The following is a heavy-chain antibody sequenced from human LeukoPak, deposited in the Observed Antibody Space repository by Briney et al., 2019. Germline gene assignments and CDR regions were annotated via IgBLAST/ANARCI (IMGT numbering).Heavy chain of an antibody. CDR3: AKVRGVGYYDFWSGYSTGPFDY. V-gene: IGHV3-53*01. J-gene: IGHJ4*02. D-gene: IGHD3-3*01. CDR2: IYSGGST. Sequence: GGSLRLSCAASGFTVSSNYMSWVCQAPGKGLEWVSVIYSGGSTYYADSVKGRFTISRDNSKNTLYLQMNSLRAEDTAVYYCAKVRGVGYYDFWSGYSTGPFDYWGQGTLVTVSS. CDR1: GFTVSSNY.